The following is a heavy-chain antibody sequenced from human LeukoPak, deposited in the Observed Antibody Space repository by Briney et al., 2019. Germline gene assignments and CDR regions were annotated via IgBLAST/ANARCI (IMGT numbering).Heavy chain of an antibody. D-gene: IGHD3-22*01. V-gene: IGHV4-39*01. J-gene: IGHJ4*02. Sequence: SETLSLTCTVSGGSISSSSYYWGWIRQPPGKGLEWIGSIYYSGSTYYNPSLKSRVTISVDTSKNQFSLKLSSVTAADTAVYYCARHNRGLNYYDGSGYSDCWGQGTLVTVSS. CDR2: IYYSGST. CDR3: ARHNRGLNYYDGSGYSDC. CDR1: GGSISSSSYY.